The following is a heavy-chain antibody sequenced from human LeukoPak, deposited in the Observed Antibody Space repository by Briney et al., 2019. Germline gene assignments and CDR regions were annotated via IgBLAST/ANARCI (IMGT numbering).Heavy chain of an antibody. CDR2: IYYSGST. D-gene: IGHD5-18*01. CDR1: GGSISSYY. Sequence: PSETLPLTCTVSGGSISSYYWSWIRQPPGKGLEWIGYIYYSGSTNYNPSLKSRVTISVDTSKNQFSLKLSSVTAADTAVYYCARLVDTAMVIFDYWGQGTLVTVSS. J-gene: IGHJ4*02. V-gene: IGHV4-59*01. CDR3: ARLVDTAMVIFDY.